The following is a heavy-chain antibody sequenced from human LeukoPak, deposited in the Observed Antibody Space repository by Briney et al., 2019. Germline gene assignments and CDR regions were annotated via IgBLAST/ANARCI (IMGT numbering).Heavy chain of an antibody. CDR2: ISDTGGRT. D-gene: IGHD3-22*01. V-gene: IGHV3-23*01. CDR3: AKRGVVIRVILVGFHKEAYYFDS. Sequence: GGSLRLSCAVSGITLSNYGMTWVRQAPGKGLERVAGISDTGGRTNYADSVKGRFTISRDNPKNTLYLQMNSLRAEDTAVYFCAKRGVVIRVILVGFHKEAYYFDSWGQGALVTVSS. CDR1: GITLSNYG. J-gene: IGHJ4*02.